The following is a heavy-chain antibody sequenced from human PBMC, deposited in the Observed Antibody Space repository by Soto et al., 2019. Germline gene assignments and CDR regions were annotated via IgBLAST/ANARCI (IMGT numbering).Heavy chain of an antibody. CDR1: RFSFSKFI. J-gene: IGHJ6*02. CDR3: AKVRYSSAMGDDYGMDV. V-gene: IGHV1-69*13. Sequence: ASVKFSCTASRFSFSKFIVTWVRHSPELGLEWVGGIIPIFGTANYAQKFQGRVTITADESTSTSYLEVNNLRSEDTAVYYCAKVRYSSAMGDDYGMDVWGQGTTVTVSS. CDR2: IIPIFGTA. D-gene: IGHD6-19*01.